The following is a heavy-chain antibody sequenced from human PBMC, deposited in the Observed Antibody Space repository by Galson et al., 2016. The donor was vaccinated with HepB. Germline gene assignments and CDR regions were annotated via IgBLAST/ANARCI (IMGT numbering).Heavy chain of an antibody. CDR3: ATDHNWAGY. V-gene: IGHV3-7*03. CDR1: GLSFSRYW. J-gene: IGHJ4*02. CDR2: ISPDSSET. Sequence: SLRLSCAAAGLSFSRYWMTWVRQAPGRGLEFVATISPDSSETYYVDSLKGRVTISRDNAQNSLYLRVDSLRVDDTGIYYCATDHNWAGYWGQGTLVIVSS. D-gene: IGHD5-24*01.